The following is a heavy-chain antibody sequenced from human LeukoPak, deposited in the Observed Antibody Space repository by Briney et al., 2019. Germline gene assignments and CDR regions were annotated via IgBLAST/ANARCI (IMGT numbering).Heavy chain of an antibody. V-gene: IGHV4-4*07. Sequence: SETLSLTCTVSGGSISSYYWNWIRQPAGKGLEWIGRIHTSGSTNYNPSLKSRVTMSVDTSKNQFSLKLRSVTAADTAVYYCARSDGYGLVGIWGQGTMVTVSS. CDR2: IHTSGST. J-gene: IGHJ3*02. CDR1: GGSISSYY. D-gene: IGHD3-10*01. CDR3: ARSDGYGLVGI.